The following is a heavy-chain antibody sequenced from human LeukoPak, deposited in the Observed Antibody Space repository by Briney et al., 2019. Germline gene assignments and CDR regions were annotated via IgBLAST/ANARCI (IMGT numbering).Heavy chain of an antibody. D-gene: IGHD5-12*01. CDR2: IIPIFGTA. CDR1: GGTFSSYA. CDR3: ARDSGPTRGYSGYDKLSHYYYMDV. Sequence: SVKVSCKASGGTFSSYAISWVRQAPGQGLEWMGRIIPIFGTANYAQKFQGRVTITTDESTSTAYMELSSLRSEDTAVYYCARDSGPTRGYSGYDKLSHYYYMDVWGKGTTVTVSS. J-gene: IGHJ6*03. V-gene: IGHV1-69*05.